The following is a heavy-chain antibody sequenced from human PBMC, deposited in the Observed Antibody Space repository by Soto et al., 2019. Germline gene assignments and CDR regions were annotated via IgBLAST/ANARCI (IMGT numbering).Heavy chain of an antibody. CDR3: AKDLTPTSRSGYSAIDA. J-gene: IGHJ5*02. D-gene: IGHD3-3*01. CDR2: ISYDGSNK. CDR1: GFTFSNYG. V-gene: IGHV3-30*18. Sequence: QVQLVESGGGVVQPGRSVRLSCAASGFTFSNYGMHWVRQAPGKGLEWVAVISYDGSNKYYGDSVKGQFTISRDNSKNTLYLQMDSLRDEDTAVYYCAKDLTPTSRSGYSAIDAWGQGTLVTVSS.